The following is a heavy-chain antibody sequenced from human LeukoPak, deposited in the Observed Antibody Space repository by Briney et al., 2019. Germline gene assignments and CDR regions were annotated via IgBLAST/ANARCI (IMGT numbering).Heavy chain of an antibody. CDR3: AILWFGDLRGMDV. D-gene: IGHD3-10*01. V-gene: IGHV3-23*01. CDR2: INNSGGST. Sequence: QPGGSLRLSCAASGFTFSSYAMSWVRQAPGKGLEWVSTINNSGGSTYYADSVKGRFTISRDNAKNSLYLQMNSLRAEDTAVYYCAILWFGDLRGMDVWGQGTTVTVSS. CDR1: GFTFSSYA. J-gene: IGHJ6*02.